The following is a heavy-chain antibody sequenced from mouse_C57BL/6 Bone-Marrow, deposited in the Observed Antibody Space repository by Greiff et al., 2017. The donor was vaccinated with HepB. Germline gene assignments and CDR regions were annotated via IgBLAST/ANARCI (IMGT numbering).Heavy chain of an antibody. Sequence: VQLQQSGAELARPGASVKLSCKASGYTFTSYGISWVKQRTGQGLEWIGEIYPRSGNTYYNEKFKGKATLTADKSSSTAYMELRSLTSEDSAVYFCARRGNYGSSLYYAMDYWGQGTSVTVSS. CDR2: IYPRSGNT. CDR3: ARRGNYGSSLYYAMDY. J-gene: IGHJ4*01. D-gene: IGHD1-1*01. CDR1: GYTFTSYG. V-gene: IGHV1-81*01.